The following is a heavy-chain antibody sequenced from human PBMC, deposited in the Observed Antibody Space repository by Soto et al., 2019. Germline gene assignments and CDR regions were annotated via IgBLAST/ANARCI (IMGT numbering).Heavy chain of an antibody. Sequence: GGSLRLSCAASGFTSNNFAMHWVRQAPGKGLEWVAFISYDGTYKYYADSVRGRFTVYRDNSKSTLFLQMNSLKFEDTAVYVCANAVDVAFSSIQYGMDVWGQGTTVTVSS. J-gene: IGHJ6*02. V-gene: IGHV3-30*14. D-gene: IGHD2-21*01. CDR3: ANAVDVAFSSIQYGMDV. CDR2: ISYDGTYK. CDR1: GFTSNNFA.